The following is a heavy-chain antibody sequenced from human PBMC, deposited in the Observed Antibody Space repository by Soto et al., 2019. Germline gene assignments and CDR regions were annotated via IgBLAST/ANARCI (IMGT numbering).Heavy chain of an antibody. J-gene: IGHJ6*02. Sequence: PGGSLRLSCAASGFTFSSYSMNWVRQAPGKGLEWVSSISSSSSYIYYADSVKGRFTISRDNAKNSLYLQMNSLRAEDTAVYYCARDPIFTMVRGAPYGGSYYYGMDVWGQGTTVTVSS. CDR3: ARDPIFTMVRGAPYGGSYYYGMDV. CDR1: GFTFSSYS. CDR2: ISSSSSYI. D-gene: IGHD3-10*01. V-gene: IGHV3-21*01.